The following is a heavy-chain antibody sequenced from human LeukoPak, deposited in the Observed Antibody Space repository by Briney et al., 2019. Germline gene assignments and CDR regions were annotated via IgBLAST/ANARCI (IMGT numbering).Heavy chain of an antibody. V-gene: IGHV1-8*01. D-gene: IGHD2-15*01. CDR2: MNPNSGNT. CDR3: ARSYDGSWLRYYYGMDV. Sequence: GASVKVSCKASGYTFTSYDINWVRQATGQGLEWMGWMNPNSGNTGYAQKFQGRVTMTRNTSISTAYMELSSLRSEDTAVYYCARSYDGSWLRYYYGMDVWGQGTTVTVSS. J-gene: IGHJ6*02. CDR1: GYTFTSYD.